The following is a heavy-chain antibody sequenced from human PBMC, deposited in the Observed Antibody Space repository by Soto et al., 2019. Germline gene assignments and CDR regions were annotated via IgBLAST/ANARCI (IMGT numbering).Heavy chain of an antibody. V-gene: IGHV3-66*01. CDR1: GFTVSSNY. CDR2: IYSGGST. J-gene: IGHJ3*02. Sequence: PGGSLRLSCAASGFTVSSNYMSWVRQAPGKGLEWVSVIYSGGSTYYADSVKGRFTISRDTSKNTLYLQMNSLRAEDTAVYFCARYRLYDSSGYYSVHAFDIWGQGTMVTVSS. CDR3: ARYRLYDSSGYYSVHAFDI. D-gene: IGHD3-22*01.